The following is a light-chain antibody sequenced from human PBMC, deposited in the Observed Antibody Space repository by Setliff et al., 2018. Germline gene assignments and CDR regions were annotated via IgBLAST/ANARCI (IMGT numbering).Light chain of an antibody. Sequence: QSVLAQPASVSGSPGQSITISCTGTSSDVGGYNYVSWYQQHPGRAPKLMIFDVTKRPSGVSNRFSGSKSANTASLSISGLQAEDEADYYCISYTSSATFVFGSGTKVTVL. J-gene: IGLJ1*01. CDR2: DVT. CDR1: SSDVGGYNY. V-gene: IGLV2-14*03. CDR3: ISYTSSATFV.